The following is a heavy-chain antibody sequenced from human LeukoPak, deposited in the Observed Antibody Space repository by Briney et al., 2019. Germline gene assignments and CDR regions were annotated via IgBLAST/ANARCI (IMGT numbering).Heavy chain of an antibody. V-gene: IGHV4-39*01. D-gene: IGHD5-24*01. J-gene: IGHJ4*02. CDR1: APSITSSSSY. CDR3: ARRNGYPRGGYFDY. CDR2: IYYSWTT. Sequence: SQSLSPARPVDAPSITSSSSYWGRIRETPGKGLDWFGGIYYSWTTYYNPSLNSRVGIFVDPSKKRFALNLSSVAAADTAVYCCARRNGYPRGGYFDYWGEGTVVTVS.